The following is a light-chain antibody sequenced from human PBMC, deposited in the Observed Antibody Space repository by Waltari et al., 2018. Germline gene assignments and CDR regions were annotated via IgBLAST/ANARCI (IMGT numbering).Light chain of an antibody. V-gene: IGLV2-11*01. CDR3: CSYAGTWV. CDR2: DVT. J-gene: IGLJ3*02. Sequence: QSALTQPRSVSGSPGQSVTISCTGSGSAVADYHYVPWYQQPPGKAPKVVIYDVTKRPSGVPDRFSGSRSGNSASLTISGLQAEDEADYYCCSYAGTWVFGGGTKLTVL. CDR1: GSAVADYHY.